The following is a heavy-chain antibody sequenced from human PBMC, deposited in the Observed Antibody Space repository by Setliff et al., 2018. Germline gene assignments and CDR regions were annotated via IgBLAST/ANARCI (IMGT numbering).Heavy chain of an antibody. Sequence: ASVKVSCKASGGTFSSYAISWVRQAPGQGLEWMGGIIPIFGTANYAQKFQGRVTITTDESTSTAYMELSSLRSEDTAVYYCASGYDYGGNSEYYFDYWGQGTLVTVSS. CDR1: GGTFSSYA. V-gene: IGHV1-69*05. CDR3: ASGYDYGGNSEYYFDY. CDR2: IIPIFGTA. D-gene: IGHD4-17*01. J-gene: IGHJ4*02.